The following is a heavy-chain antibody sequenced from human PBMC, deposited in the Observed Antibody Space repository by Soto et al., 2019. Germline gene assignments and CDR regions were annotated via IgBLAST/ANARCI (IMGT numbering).Heavy chain of an antibody. V-gene: IGHV3-30-3*01. CDR3: ARDHLTIRAFDY. J-gene: IGHJ4*02. D-gene: IGHD3-9*01. Sequence: GGSLRLSCAASGFTFSSYAMHWVRQAPGKGLEWVAVISYDGSNKYYADSVKGRFTISRDNSKNTLYLQMNSLRAEDTAVYYCARDHLTIRAFDYWGQGTLVTVSS. CDR2: ISYDGSNK. CDR1: GFTFSSYA.